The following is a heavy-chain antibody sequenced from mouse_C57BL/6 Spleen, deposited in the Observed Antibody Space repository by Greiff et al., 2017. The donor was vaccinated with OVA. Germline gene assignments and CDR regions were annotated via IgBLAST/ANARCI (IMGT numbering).Heavy chain of an antibody. Sequence: EVTLMESGGDLVKPGGSLKLSCAASGFTFRSSGMSWVRQTPDKRLEWVATISSGGSYTYYPARVKGRVTSARNNAKNTLYLQMSSLKTEDTAEYNGAKHGNYGRPFGYWGQGTTLTVSS. J-gene: IGHJ2*01. CDR1: GFTFRSSG. D-gene: IGHD1-1*01. V-gene: IGHV5-6*01. CDR2: ISSGGSYT. CDR3: AKHGNYGRPFGY.